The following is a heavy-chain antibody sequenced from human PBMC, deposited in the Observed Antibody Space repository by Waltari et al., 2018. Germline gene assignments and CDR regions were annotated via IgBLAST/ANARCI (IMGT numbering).Heavy chain of an antibody. J-gene: IGHJ4*02. CDR1: GFNFHDLA. D-gene: IGHD1-1*01. Sequence: ELQLVESGGGLVQPGRSLRLACAASGFNFHDLAMHWVRQPPGKGLEWVSSISWNGVTIGYADSVKGRFTISRDNAKNSLFLQMNGLRDEDTALYHCAKRYNWNDEGHFDYWGQGTLVTVSS. CDR3: AKRYNWNDEGHFDY. V-gene: IGHV3-9*01. CDR2: ISWNGVTI.